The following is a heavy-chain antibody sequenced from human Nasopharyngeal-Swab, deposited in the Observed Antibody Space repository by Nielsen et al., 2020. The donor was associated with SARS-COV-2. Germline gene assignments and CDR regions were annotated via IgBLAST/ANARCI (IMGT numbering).Heavy chain of an antibody. J-gene: IGHJ4*02. CDR3: PTVAGSYGRFDY. Sequence: ASVKVSCKVSGYTLTDFSMHWVRQAPGKGLEWVGGFDPEDGETIYAQKFQGRVTMTEDTSTDTAYMELSSLTSEDTAVYYCPTVAGSYGRFDYWGQGTLVTVSS. CDR2: FDPEDGET. CDR1: GYTLTDFS. V-gene: IGHV1-24*01. D-gene: IGHD1-26*01.